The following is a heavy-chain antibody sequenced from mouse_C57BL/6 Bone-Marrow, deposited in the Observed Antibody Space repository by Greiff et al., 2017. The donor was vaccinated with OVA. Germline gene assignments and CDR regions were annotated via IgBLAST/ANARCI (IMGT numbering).Heavy chain of an antibody. J-gene: IGHJ3*01. CDR3: ARAYDYDEGAWFAY. CDR2: ISSGSSTI. Sequence: EVQLQQSGGGLVKPGGSLKLSCAASGFTFSDYGMHWVRQAPEKGLEWVAYISSGSSTIYYADTVKGRFTISRDNAKNTLFLQMTSLRSEDTAMYYCARAYDYDEGAWFAYWGQGTLVTVSA. D-gene: IGHD2-4*01. CDR1: GFTFSDYG. V-gene: IGHV5-17*01.